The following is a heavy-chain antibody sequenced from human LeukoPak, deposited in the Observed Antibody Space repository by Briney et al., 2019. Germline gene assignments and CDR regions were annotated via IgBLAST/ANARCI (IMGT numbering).Heavy chain of an antibody. D-gene: IGHD4-23*01. Sequence: VASVKVSCMASGYTFTSYYMHWVRQAPGQGLEWMGIINPSGGSTSYAQKFQGRVTMTRDTSTSTVYMELSSLRSEDTAVYYCAREDYGGNSLGYWGQGTLVTVSS. J-gene: IGHJ4*02. CDR3: AREDYGGNSLGY. CDR2: INPSGGST. V-gene: IGHV1-46*01. CDR1: GYTFTSYY.